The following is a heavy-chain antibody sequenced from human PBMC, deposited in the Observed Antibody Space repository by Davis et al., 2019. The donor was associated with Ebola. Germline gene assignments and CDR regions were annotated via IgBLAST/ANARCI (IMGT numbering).Heavy chain of an antibody. CDR1: GFTFSSYS. Sequence: GESLKISCAASGFTFSSYSMNWVRQAPGKGLEWVAVISYDGSNKYYADSVKGRFTISRDNSKNTLYLQMNSLRAEDTAVYYCAKGDLLRNWGQGTLVTVSS. CDR2: ISYDGSNK. CDR3: AKGDLLRN. V-gene: IGHV3-30*18. D-gene: IGHD3-16*01. J-gene: IGHJ4*02.